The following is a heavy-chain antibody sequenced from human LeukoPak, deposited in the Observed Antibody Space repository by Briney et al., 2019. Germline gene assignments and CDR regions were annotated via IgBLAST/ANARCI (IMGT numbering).Heavy chain of an antibody. Sequence: SVKVSCKASGFTFTSSAVQWVRQARGQRLEWIGWTVVGSGNTNYAHKFQERVTITRDMSTSTAYMELSSLRSEDTAVYYCVGSSGYSPLPDYWGQGTLVTVSS. D-gene: IGHD3-22*01. CDR1: GFTFTSSA. CDR2: TVVGSGNT. J-gene: IGHJ4*02. CDR3: VGSSGYSPLPDY. V-gene: IGHV1-58*01.